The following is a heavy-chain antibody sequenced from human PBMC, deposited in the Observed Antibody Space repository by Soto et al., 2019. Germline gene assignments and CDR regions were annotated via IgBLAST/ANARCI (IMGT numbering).Heavy chain of an antibody. D-gene: IGHD2-8*02. CDR1: GDSIKSADYL. Sequence: SETLSLTCTVSGDSIKSADYLWTWIRQPPGTGLEWIGEINHSGSTNYNPSLKSRVTISVDTSKNQFSLKLTSVTAADTAVYYCARDKITGLFDYWGQGTLVTVSS. CDR3: ARDKITGLFDY. CDR2: INHSGST. J-gene: IGHJ4*02. V-gene: IGHV4-34*01.